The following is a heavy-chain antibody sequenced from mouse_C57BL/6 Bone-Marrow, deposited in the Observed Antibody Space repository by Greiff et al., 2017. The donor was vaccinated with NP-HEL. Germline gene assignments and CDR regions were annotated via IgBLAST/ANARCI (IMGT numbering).Heavy chain of an antibody. V-gene: IGHV1-15*01. CDR2: IDPETGGT. D-gene: IGHD4-1*01. Sequence: VQVVESGAELVRPGASVTLSCKASGYTFTDYEMHWVKQTPVHGLEWIGAIDPETGGTAYNQKFKGKAILTADKSSSTAYMELRSLTSEDSAVYYCTGTGTGAWFAYWGQGTLVTVSA. CDR3: TGTGTGAWFAY. CDR1: GYTFTDYE. J-gene: IGHJ3*01.